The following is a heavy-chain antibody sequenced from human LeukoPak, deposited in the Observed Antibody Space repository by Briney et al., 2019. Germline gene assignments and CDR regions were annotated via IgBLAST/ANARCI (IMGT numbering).Heavy chain of an antibody. V-gene: IGHV4-39*07. CDR2: IYYSGST. J-gene: IGHJ3*02. Sequence: SETLSLTCTVSGGSISSSSYYWGWIRQPPGKGLEWIGSIYYSGSTYYNPSLKSRVTISVDTSKNQFSLKLSSVTAADTAVYYCARVISESLDSSGWYSYVSAAFDIWGQGTMVTVSS. D-gene: IGHD6-19*01. CDR3: ARVISESLDSSGWYSYVSAAFDI. CDR1: GGSISSSSYY.